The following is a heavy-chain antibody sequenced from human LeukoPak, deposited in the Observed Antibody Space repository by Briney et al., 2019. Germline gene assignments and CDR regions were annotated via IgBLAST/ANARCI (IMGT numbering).Heavy chain of an antibody. CDR2: INRDGRRP. V-gene: IGHV3-74*01. CDR1: GVTFSSYW. J-gene: IGHJ3*02. D-gene: IGHD3-16*01. Sequence: GGSLTLSCSASGVTFSSYWRHWLRQVPGRGLVWFSHINRDGRRPNSPASVKGRFTISKDNAKNPLYLQMTSLRADDTAVYYCARGGRAFDIWGHGTMVTVSS. CDR3: ARGGRAFDI.